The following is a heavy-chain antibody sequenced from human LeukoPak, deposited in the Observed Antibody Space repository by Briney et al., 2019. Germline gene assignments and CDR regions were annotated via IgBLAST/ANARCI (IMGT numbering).Heavy chain of an antibody. CDR3: AIWEPVPNAFDP. Sequence: ASVKVSCKASGNTLTTYDFNWVRQASGQGLEWMGWMNPKSGNSGHAESFQGRISLDINRSTDTAYMELTSLRFEDTAVYYCAIWEPVPNAFDPWGQGTLVTVSS. CDR2: MNPKSGNS. J-gene: IGHJ5*02. D-gene: IGHD1-14*01. V-gene: IGHV1-8*01. CDR1: GNTLTTYD.